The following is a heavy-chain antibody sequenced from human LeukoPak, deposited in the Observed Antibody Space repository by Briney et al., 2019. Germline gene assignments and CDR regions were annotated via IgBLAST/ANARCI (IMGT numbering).Heavy chain of an antibody. V-gene: IGHV1-2*02. Sequence: ASVKVSCKASGHTFTGYYMHWVRQAPGQGLEWMGWINPNSGGTNYAQKFQGRVTMTRDTSTSTVYMELSSLRSEDTAVYYCARETATITALDYWGQGTLVTVSS. CDR1: GHTFTGYY. CDR2: INPNSGGT. CDR3: ARETATITALDY. D-gene: IGHD5-12*01. J-gene: IGHJ4*02.